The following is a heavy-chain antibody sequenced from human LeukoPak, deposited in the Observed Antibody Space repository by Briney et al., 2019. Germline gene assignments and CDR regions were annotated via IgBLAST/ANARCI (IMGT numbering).Heavy chain of an antibody. CDR3: ARTQPTYDSKGQIFEY. D-gene: IGHD3-22*01. CDR1: GFTFSSYE. J-gene: IGHJ4*02. CDR2: ISSSGSTI. Sequence: GGSLRLSCAASGFTFSSYEMDWVRQAPGKGLEWVSYISSSGSTIYYADSVKGRFTISRDNAKNSLYLQMNSLRAEDTAVYYCARTQPTYDSKGQIFEYWGQGTLVTVSS. V-gene: IGHV3-48*03.